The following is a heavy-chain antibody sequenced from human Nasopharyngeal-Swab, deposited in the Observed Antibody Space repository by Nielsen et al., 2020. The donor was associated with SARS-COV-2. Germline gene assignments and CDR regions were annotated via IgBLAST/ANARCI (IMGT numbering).Heavy chain of an antibody. D-gene: IGHD2-21*01. CDR1: GFTVSSYA. Sequence: GESLKISCAASGFTVSSYAMHWVRQAPGKGLEWVAVISYDGSNKYYADSVKGRFTISRDNSKDTLYLQMNSLRAEDTAVYYCARLFLGMDVWGQGTTVTVSS. J-gene: IGHJ6*02. CDR2: ISYDGSNK. V-gene: IGHV3-30-3*01. CDR3: ARLFLGMDV.